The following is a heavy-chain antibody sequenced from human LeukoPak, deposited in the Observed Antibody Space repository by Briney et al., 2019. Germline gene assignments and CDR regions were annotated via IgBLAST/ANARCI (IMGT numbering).Heavy chain of an antibody. CDR1: GYTFTDCY. CDR2: IYPNSGDT. Sequence: GASVKVSCKASGYTFTDCYLHWVRQAPGQGLEWMGWIYPNSGDTNYAQKFQGRVTMTNDTSISTAYMELSRLRSDDTAVYYCARQSIGSHYYFDYWGQGTPVTVSS. J-gene: IGHJ4*02. V-gene: IGHV1-2*02. D-gene: IGHD1-26*01. CDR3: ARQSIGSHYYFDY.